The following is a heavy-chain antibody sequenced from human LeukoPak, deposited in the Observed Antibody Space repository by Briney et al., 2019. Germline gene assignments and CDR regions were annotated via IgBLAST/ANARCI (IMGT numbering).Heavy chain of an antibody. Sequence: ASVTVSFTVSGYTLTELSMHWVRQAPGKGLEWMGGFDPEDGETIYAQKFQGRVTMTEDTSTDTAYMELSSLRSEDTAVYYCALLGESREWFDPWGQGTLVTVSS. V-gene: IGHV1-24*01. J-gene: IGHJ5*02. CDR3: ALLGESREWFDP. CDR1: GYTLTELS. D-gene: IGHD3-10*01. CDR2: FDPEDGET.